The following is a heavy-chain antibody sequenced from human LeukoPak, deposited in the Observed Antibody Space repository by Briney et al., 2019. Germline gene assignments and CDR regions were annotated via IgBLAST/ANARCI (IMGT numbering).Heavy chain of an antibody. CDR3: ARAEDIVATILNY. D-gene: IGHD5-12*01. V-gene: IGHV1-46*01. Sequence: ASVKVSCKASGYTFTSYYMHWVRQAPGQGLEWMGIINPSGGSTSYAQKFQGRVTMTTDTSTSTAYMELRSQRSDDTAVYYCARAEDIVATILNYWGQGTLVTVSS. CDR2: INPSGGST. CDR1: GYTFTSYY. J-gene: IGHJ4*02.